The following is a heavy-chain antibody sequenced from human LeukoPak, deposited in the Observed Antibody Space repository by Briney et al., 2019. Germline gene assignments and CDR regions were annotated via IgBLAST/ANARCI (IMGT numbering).Heavy chain of an antibody. CDR1: GYTLTGYY. CDR3: ARVNRYSSGWYYGY. D-gene: IGHD6-19*01. J-gene: IGHJ4*02. Sequence: ASVKVSRKASGYTLTGYYMHWVRQAPGQGLEWMGWINPNSGGTNYAQKFQGRVTMTRDTSISTAYMELSRLRSDDTAVYYCARVNRYSSGWYYGYWGQGTLVTVSS. CDR2: INPNSGGT. V-gene: IGHV1-2*02.